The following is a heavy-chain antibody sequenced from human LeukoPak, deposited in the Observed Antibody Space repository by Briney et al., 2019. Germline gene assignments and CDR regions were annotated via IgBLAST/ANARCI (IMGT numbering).Heavy chain of an antibody. Sequence: GGSLRLSCAASGFTFSRIAMTWVRQAPGKGLEWVSTIRSNGDTAYNADSVRGRFAISRDNSKNALFLRMISLRVEDTAIYYCAKGQELDDGVFDSWGQGTLVTVSS. CDR1: GFTFSRIA. D-gene: IGHD1-1*01. CDR2: IRSNGDTA. CDR3: AKGQELDDGVFDS. V-gene: IGHV3-23*01. J-gene: IGHJ4*02.